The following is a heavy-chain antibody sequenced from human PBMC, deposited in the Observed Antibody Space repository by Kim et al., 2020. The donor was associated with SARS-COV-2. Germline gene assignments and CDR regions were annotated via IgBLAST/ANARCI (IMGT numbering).Heavy chain of an antibody. D-gene: IGHD3-10*01. CDR2: IYYSGST. V-gene: IGHV4-39*01. CDR1: GGSISSSSYY. CDR3: ARPGGYYYGSGSYYARLENYFDY. J-gene: IGHJ4*02. Sequence: SETLSLTCTVSGGSISSSSYYWGWIRQPPGKGLEWIGSIYYSGSTYYNPSLKSRVTISVDTSKNQFSLKLSSVTAADTAVYYCARPGGYYYGSGSYYARLENYFDYWGQGTLVTVSS.